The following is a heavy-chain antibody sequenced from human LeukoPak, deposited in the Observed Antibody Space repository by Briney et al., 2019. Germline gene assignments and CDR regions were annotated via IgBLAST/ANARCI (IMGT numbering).Heavy chain of an antibody. CDR2: ISAYNGNT. CDR1: GYTFTSYG. J-gene: IGHJ4*02. D-gene: IGHD3-22*01. CDR3: AREQWAYRSYYASSGYHDY. V-gene: IGHV1-18*01. Sequence: ASVKVSCKASGYTFTSYGISWVRQAPGQGLEWMGWISAYNGNTNYAQKLQGRVTMTTDTSTSTAYMELRSLRSDDTAMYYCAREQWAYRSYYASSGYHDYWGQGTLVTVSS.